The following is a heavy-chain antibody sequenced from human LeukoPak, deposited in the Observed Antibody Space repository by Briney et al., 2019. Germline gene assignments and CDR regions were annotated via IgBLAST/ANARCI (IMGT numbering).Heavy chain of an antibody. V-gene: IGHV3-43*02. CDR2: ISGDGGIT. Sequence: PGGSLRLSCAASGFTFDDYAMHWVRQVPGKGLEWVSLISGDGGITYYADSVKGRFTISIDNSKNSLYLQMNSLRTEDTALYYCAKVGAMSIYFYFHYMDVWGKGTTVTVSS. CDR3: AKVGAMSIYFYFHYMDV. CDR1: GFTFDDYA. J-gene: IGHJ6*03. D-gene: IGHD1-26*01.